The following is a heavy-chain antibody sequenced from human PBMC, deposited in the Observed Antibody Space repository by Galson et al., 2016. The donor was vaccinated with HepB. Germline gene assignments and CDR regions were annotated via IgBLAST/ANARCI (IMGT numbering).Heavy chain of an antibody. J-gene: IGHJ6*02. D-gene: IGHD6-19*01. V-gene: IGHV3-9*01. Sequence: SLRLSCAASGFTFHDYAMHWVRQAPGKGLEWVPGISWNSGAKGYGDSVKGRFTISRDNAKNSLFLHMESLRAEDTALYYCAKDMGKGVSFYFYGMDVWGQGTTVTVSS. CDR1: GFTFHDYA. CDR3: AKDMGKGVSFYFYGMDV. CDR2: ISWNSGAK.